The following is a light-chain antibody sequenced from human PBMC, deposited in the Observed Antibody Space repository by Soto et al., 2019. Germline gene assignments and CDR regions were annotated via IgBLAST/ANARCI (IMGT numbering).Light chain of an antibody. CDR3: QQYDKWPPRT. J-gene: IGKJ1*01. CDR1: QSVSSN. Sequence: EIVMTQSPATLSVSPGERATLSCRASQSVSSNLAWYQQKPGQAPRLLIYGASTRATGIPARFSGSGSGTDFSLTISRLETEDSAVYYCQQYDKWPPRTFGQGTKVDI. V-gene: IGKV3-15*01. CDR2: GAS.